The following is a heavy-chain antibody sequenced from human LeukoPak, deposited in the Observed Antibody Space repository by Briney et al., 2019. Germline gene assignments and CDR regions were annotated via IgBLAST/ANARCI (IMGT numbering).Heavy chain of an antibody. V-gene: IGHV4-59*08. CDR1: GGSISSYY. CDR2: IYYSGST. CDR3: AGSIAAAGYYYYGMDV. Sequence: SETLSLTCIVSGGSISSYYWSWVRQPPGKGLEWIGYIYYSGSTNYNPSLKSRVTISVDTSRNQISLKLSSVTAADTAVYYCAGSIAAAGYYYYGMDVWGQGTTVTVSS. D-gene: IGHD6-13*01. J-gene: IGHJ6*02.